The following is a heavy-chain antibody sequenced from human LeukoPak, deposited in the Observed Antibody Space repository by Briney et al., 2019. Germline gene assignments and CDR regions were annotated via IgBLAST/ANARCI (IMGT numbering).Heavy chain of an antibody. D-gene: IGHD4-17*01. CDR1: GFTFSSYA. Sequence: GGSLRLSCAASGFTFSSYAMHWVRQAPGKGLEWVAVISYDGSNKYYADSVKGRFTISRDNSKNTLYLQMNSLRAEDTAVYYCARDCRDYGDYTWGFDYWGQGTLVTVSS. CDR2: ISYDGSNK. V-gene: IGHV3-30-3*01. J-gene: IGHJ4*02. CDR3: ARDCRDYGDYTWGFDY.